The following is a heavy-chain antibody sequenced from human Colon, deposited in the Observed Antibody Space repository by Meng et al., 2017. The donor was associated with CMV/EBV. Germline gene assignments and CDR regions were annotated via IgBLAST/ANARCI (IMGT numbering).Heavy chain of an antibody. CDR3: VKDCGLRGTRDY. CDR1: GFSVSRNY. Sequence: GGSLRLSCAASGFSVSRNYVSWVRQGPGKGLEWLSVIYDTGTTYYADSVKGRFTVSRDESRDTLYLQMNILSAEDTAVYYCVKDCGLRGTRDYWGQGTLVTVSS. D-gene: IGHD2-2*01. V-gene: IGHV3-66*03. CDR2: IYDTGTT. J-gene: IGHJ4*02.